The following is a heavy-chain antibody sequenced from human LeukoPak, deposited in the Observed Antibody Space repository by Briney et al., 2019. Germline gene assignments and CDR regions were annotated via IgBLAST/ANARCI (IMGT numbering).Heavy chain of an antibody. V-gene: IGHV1-8*01. Sequence: ASVKVSCKASGCTFTTHDLTWVRQATGQGLEWMGWMNPGSGDTAYAQKFQGRVTMTRDTSMSTAYMELNSLGSEDTAIYYCARGLGDYNTDWFPVSGYWGQGTPVTVSS. CDR1: GCTFTTHD. J-gene: IGHJ4*02. D-gene: IGHD3-9*01. CDR3: ARGLGDYNTDWFPVSGY. CDR2: MNPGSGDT.